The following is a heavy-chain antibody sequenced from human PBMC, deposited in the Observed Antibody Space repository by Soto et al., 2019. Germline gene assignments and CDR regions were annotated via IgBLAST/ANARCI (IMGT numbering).Heavy chain of an antibody. CDR2: ITPVLDMA. J-gene: IGHJ6*02. D-gene: IGHD3-16*01. CDR3: ARAISSGGRFSGMDV. V-gene: IGHV1-69*02. CDR1: GGTFSSNT. Sequence: QVQLVQSGAEVKKPGSSVRVSCKASGGTFSSNTLSWVRQAPGQGLEWMGRITPVLDMADYEQKFQDRLTITADKSTTTVYMELGSLRSEDTAFYYCARAISSGGRFSGMDVWGQGTTVTVSS.